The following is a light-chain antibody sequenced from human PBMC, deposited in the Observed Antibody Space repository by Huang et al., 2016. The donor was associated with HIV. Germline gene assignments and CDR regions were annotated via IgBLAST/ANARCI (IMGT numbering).Light chain of an antibody. Sequence: EIVMTQTPATLSVSPRESATLSCRASQSVSSNLAWYQQKPGQAPRLLIYGASTRATGIPGRFSGSGSGTEFTLTISSLESEDFAVYYCQQYNNWPPLTFGGGTKVEIK. J-gene: IGKJ4*01. CDR3: QQYNNWPPLT. CDR1: QSVSSN. CDR2: GAS. V-gene: IGKV3-15*01.